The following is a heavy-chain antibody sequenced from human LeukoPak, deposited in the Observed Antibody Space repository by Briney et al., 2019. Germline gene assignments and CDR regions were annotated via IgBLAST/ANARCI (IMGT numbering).Heavy chain of an antibody. Sequence: SETLSLTCTVSGYSITSPNYWGWIRQPPGKGLEWIGSIYHSGSTYYNSSLKSRVTISVDTSKNQFSLKLSSVTAADMAVYYCARVSSSDAFDIWGQGTMVTASS. D-gene: IGHD6-6*01. J-gene: IGHJ3*02. V-gene: IGHV4-38-2*02. CDR3: ARVSSSDAFDI. CDR1: GYSITSPNY. CDR2: IYHSGST.